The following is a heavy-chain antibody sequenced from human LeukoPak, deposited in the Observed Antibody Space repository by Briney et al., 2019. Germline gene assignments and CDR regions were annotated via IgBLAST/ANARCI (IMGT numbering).Heavy chain of an antibody. V-gene: IGHV3-7*01. Sequence: SGGSLRLSCAASGFTFSSYWMSWVRQAPGKGLEWVANIRQDGSEKYYVDSVKGRFTISRDNAKNSLYLQMNSLRAEDTAVYYCARQYGPRHFDYWGQGTLVTVSS. CDR2: IRQDGSEK. CDR1: GFTFSSYW. D-gene: IGHD4-17*01. J-gene: IGHJ4*02. CDR3: ARQYGPRHFDY.